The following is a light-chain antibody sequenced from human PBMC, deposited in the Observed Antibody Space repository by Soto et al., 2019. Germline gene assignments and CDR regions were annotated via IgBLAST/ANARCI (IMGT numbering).Light chain of an antibody. Sequence: IQMTQSPSTLSASVGDRVTITCRASQSISSWLAWYQQQPGKAPKLLIYKASSLESGVPSRFSGSGSGTEFTLTISSLQPDDFATYYCQQYNSYSPWTFGQGTKVEIK. CDR3: QQYNSYSPWT. CDR2: KAS. CDR1: QSISSW. V-gene: IGKV1-5*03. J-gene: IGKJ1*01.